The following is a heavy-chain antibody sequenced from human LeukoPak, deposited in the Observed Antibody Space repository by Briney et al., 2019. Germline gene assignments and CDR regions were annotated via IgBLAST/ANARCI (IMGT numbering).Heavy chain of an antibody. D-gene: IGHD3-10*01. J-gene: IGHJ4*02. CDR2: IYTSGST. Sequence: SQTLSLTCTVSGGSISSGSYYWSWIRQPAGKGLEWIGRIYTSGSTNYNPSLKSRVTISVDTSKNQFSLKLSSVTAADTAVHYCARSKWWGEYEYYFDYWGQGTLVTVSS. CDR1: GGSISSGSYY. V-gene: IGHV4-61*02. CDR3: ARSKWWGEYEYYFDY.